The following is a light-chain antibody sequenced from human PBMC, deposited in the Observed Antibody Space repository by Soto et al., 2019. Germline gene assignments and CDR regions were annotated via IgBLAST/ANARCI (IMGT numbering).Light chain of an antibody. CDR2: DAS. V-gene: IGKV3-11*01. J-gene: IGKJ1*01. Sequence: EIVLTQSPATLSLSPGERATLSCRASQSVSSYLAWYQQKPGQAPRLLIYDASNRATGIPARFSGSGSGTGFTLTISSLEPEDFAVYYCQQRSNWPWTFGQGTKVEI. CDR3: QQRSNWPWT. CDR1: QSVSSY.